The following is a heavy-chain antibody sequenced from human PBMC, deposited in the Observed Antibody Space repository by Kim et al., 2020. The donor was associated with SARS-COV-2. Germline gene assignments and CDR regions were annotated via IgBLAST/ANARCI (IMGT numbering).Heavy chain of an antibody. CDR1: GFTFSSYA. Sequence: GGSLRLSCAASGFTFSSYAMSWVRQAPGKGLEWVSGISGSGGSTYYADSVKGRFTISRANSKNTLYLQMNSLRAEDTAVYYWAKVWIAARPLVTYWGQGTLVTVSS. V-gene: IGHV3-23*01. CDR2: ISGSGGST. CDR3: AKVWIAARPLVTY. J-gene: IGHJ4*02. D-gene: IGHD6-6*01.